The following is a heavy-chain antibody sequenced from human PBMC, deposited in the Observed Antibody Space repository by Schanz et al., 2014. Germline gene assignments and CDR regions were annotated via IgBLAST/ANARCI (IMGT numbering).Heavy chain of an antibody. V-gene: IGHV1-69*02. Sequence: QLQLVQSGAEVKKPGSSVKVSCKLSGGTFSSYTISWVRQARGQGLEWVGRIIPILGIANYAQKFQGRVTMTRDTSTSTVYMELSSLRSEDTAVYYCASSGAGYSSSWDFDYWGQGTLVTVSS. CDR2: IIPILGIA. CDR1: GGTFSSYT. J-gene: IGHJ4*02. CDR3: ASSGAGYSSSWDFDY. D-gene: IGHD6-13*01.